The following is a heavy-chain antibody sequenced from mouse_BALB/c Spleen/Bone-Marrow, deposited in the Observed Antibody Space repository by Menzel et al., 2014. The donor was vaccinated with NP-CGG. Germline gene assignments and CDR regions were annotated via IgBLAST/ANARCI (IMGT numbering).Heavy chain of an antibody. J-gene: IGHJ4*01. Sequence: EVMLVESGGGLVQPGGSRKLPCAASGFTFSDYGMAWVRQAPGKGPEWVAFISNLAYSIYYADTVTGRFTISRENAKNTLYLEMSSLRSEDTAMYYCATIYYGNSHAMDYWGQGTSVTVSS. CDR2: ISNLAYSI. D-gene: IGHD2-1*01. CDR3: ATIYYGNSHAMDY. CDR1: GFTFSDYG. V-gene: IGHV5-15*02.